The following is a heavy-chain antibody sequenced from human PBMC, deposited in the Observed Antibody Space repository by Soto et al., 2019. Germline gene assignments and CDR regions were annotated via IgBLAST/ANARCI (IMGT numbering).Heavy chain of an antibody. V-gene: IGHV3-23*04. CDR2: ISGSGDTT. CDR1: GITISNYP. D-gene: IGHD4-17*01. Sequence: EVRLVESGGGLVQPGGSLRLSCAASGITISNYPMSWVRQAPGKGLDWVSGISGSGDTTYYADSAKGRFTISKDISKNSLFLQLDSLRGEDSALYYCVKDDGGYPSTAPHWGQGTLVTVSP. J-gene: IGHJ4*02. CDR3: VKDDGGYPSTAPH.